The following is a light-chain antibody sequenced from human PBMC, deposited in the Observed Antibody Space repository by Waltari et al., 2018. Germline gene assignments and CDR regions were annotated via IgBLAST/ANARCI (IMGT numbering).Light chain of an antibody. J-gene: IGLJ3*02. CDR1: SSDVGGNNY. CDR2: EVS. CDR3: NSYTNINTWV. Sequence: QSALTQPASVSGSPGQSITISCTGTSSDVGGNNYVSWYQQHPGKAPKLIIYEVSNRPSGVSNRFSGSQSGNTASLTVSGLQAEDEADYYCNSYTNINTWVFGGGTKLTVL. V-gene: IGLV2-14*01.